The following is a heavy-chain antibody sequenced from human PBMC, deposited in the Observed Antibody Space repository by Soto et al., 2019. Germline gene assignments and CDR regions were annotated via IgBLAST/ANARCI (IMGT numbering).Heavy chain of an antibody. CDR1: GFTFSSYA. Sequence: QVQLVESGGGVVQPGRSLRLSCAASGFTFSSYAMHWVRQAPGKGLEWVAVISYDGSNKYYADSVKGRFTISRDNSKNTLYLQMNSLRAEDKAVYSCARGPPFDYWGQGTLVTVSS. CDR2: ISYDGSNK. V-gene: IGHV3-30-3*01. J-gene: IGHJ4*02. CDR3: ARGPPFDY.